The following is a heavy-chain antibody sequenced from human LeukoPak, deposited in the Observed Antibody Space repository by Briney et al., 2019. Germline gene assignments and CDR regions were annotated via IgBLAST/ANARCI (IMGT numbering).Heavy chain of an antibody. V-gene: IGHV4-31*03. CDR3: ARDKYCSGGSCYGRSAFDI. D-gene: IGHD2-15*01. J-gene: IGHJ3*02. CDR1: GGSISSGGYY. Sequence: PSQTLSLTCTVSGGSISSGGYYWSWIRQHPGKGLEWIGYIYYSGSTYYNPSLKSRVTISVDTSKNQFSLKLSSVTAADTAVYYCARDKYCSGGSCYGRSAFDIWGQGTMVTVSP. CDR2: IYYSGST.